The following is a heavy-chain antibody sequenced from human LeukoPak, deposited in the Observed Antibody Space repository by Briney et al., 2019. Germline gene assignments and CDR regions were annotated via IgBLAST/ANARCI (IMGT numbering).Heavy chain of an antibody. Sequence: GGSLRLSCAASGFTFSSYGMHWVRQAPGKGLEWVAVISYDGSNKYYADSVKGRFTISRDNSKNTLYLQMNSLRAEDTAVYYCASTPKTTVTTQTDFDYWGQGTLVTVSS. CDR3: ASTPKTTVTTQTDFDY. CDR2: ISYDGSNK. V-gene: IGHV3-30*03. D-gene: IGHD4-17*01. J-gene: IGHJ4*02. CDR1: GFTFSSYG.